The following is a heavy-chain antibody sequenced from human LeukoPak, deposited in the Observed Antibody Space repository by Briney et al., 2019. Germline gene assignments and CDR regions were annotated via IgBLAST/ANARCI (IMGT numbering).Heavy chain of an antibody. CDR1: GGSISSSNYF. CDR2: IYYSGTT. D-gene: IGHD6-6*01. CDR3: ARFIAARMNWFDP. Sequence: PSETLSLTCTVSGGSISSSNYFWGWIRQPPGKGLEWIGNIYYSGTTYYNPSLKSRVTISVDTSKDQFSLNLTSVTAADTAVYYCARFIAARMNWFDPWGQGTLVAVSS. V-gene: IGHV4-39*07. J-gene: IGHJ5*02.